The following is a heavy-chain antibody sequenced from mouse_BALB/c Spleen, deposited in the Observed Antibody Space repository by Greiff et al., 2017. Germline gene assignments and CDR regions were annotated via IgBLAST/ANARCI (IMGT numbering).Heavy chain of an antibody. Sequence: EVKVVESGGDLVKPGGSLKLSCAASGFTFSSYGMSWVRQTPDKRLEWVATISSGGSYTYYPDSVKGRFTISRDNAKNTLYLQMSSLKSEDTAMYYCARDATGAYWGQGTLVTVSA. CDR1: GFTFSSYG. J-gene: IGHJ3*01. V-gene: IGHV5-6*01. CDR3: ARDATGAY. CDR2: ISSGGSYT. D-gene: IGHD1-1*01.